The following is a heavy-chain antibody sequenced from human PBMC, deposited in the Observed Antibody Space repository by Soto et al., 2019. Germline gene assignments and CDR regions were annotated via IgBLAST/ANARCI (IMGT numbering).Heavy chain of an antibody. CDR1: GFTFSSYA. J-gene: IGHJ4*02. D-gene: IGHD1-26*01. CDR2: ISYDGNNK. V-gene: IGHV3-30-3*01. Sequence: GGSLRLSCAASGFTFSSYAMHWVRQAPGKGLEWVATISYDGNNKYNADSVKGRFTISRDNSENTLYLQMNSLRAEDTAVYYCAKDLSGTYSFDYWSQGTLVTVSS. CDR3: AKDLSGTYSFDY.